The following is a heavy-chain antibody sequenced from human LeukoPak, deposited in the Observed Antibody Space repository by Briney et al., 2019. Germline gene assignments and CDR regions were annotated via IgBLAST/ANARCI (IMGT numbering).Heavy chain of an antibody. D-gene: IGHD4-23*01. CDR3: ATVTDYGGKGAFDY. CDR2: FDPEDGKI. J-gene: IGHJ4*02. V-gene: IGHV1-24*01. Sequence: ASVKVSCKVSGYTLIEFSMHWVRQAPGKGLEWMGGFDPEDGKIIYAQKFQGRVTMTEDTSTDTAYMDLSSLRSEDTAVYYCATVTDYGGKGAFDYWGQGTLVTVSS. CDR1: GYTLIEFS.